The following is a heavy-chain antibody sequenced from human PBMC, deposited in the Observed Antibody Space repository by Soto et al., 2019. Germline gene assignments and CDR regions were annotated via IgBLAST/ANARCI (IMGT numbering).Heavy chain of an antibody. CDR1: GFTFSRYG. Sequence: PGGSLRLSCAASGFTFSRYGMTWVRQAPGKGLEWVSFSSATGSGRYYADSVKGRFTISRDNSKNTLYLQMSSLRADDTAVYYCAKDRRAGGNYGFYSDFWGQGALVTVSS. J-gene: IGHJ4*02. D-gene: IGHD1-7*01. V-gene: IGHV3-23*01. CDR2: SSATGSGR. CDR3: AKDRRAGGNYGFYSDF.